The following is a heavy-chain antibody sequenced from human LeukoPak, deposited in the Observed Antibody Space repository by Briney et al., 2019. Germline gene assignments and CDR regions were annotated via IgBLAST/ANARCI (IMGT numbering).Heavy chain of an antibody. CDR1: GYSISSGYY. D-gene: IGHD2-8*01. CDR3: ARDTVGYCTNGVCHNWFDP. Sequence: SETLSLTCTVSGYSISSGYYWGWIRQPPGKGLEWIGSIYHSGSTYYNPSLKSRVTISVDTSKNQFSLKLSSVTAADTAVYYCARDTVGYCTNGVCHNWFDPWGQGTLVTVSS. V-gene: IGHV4-38-2*02. CDR2: IYHSGST. J-gene: IGHJ5*02.